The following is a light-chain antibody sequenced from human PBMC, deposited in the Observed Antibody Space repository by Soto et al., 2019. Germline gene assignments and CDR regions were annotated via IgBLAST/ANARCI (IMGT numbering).Light chain of an antibody. J-gene: IGKJ2*01. CDR3: QQYGSPPQT. CDR1: QSVGSSY. CDR2: GAS. V-gene: IGKV3-20*01. Sequence: ENVLTQSPGTLSLSPGERATLSCRASQSVGSSYLAWYQQKPGQAPRLLIYGASSRATGIPDRFSGSGSGTDFTLTISRLEPEDFAVYYCQQYGSPPQTFGQGTKLEIE.